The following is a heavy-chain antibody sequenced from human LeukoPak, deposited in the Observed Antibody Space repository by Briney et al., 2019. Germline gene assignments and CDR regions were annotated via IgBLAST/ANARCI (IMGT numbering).Heavy chain of an antibody. V-gene: IGHV3-21*01. Sequence: GGSLRLSCAASEFTFSTYSMNWVRQAPGKVLEWVSSISSCSTYIYYADSVKGRFTISRDNAKNSLYLQMNSLRAEDTAVYYCARVLGSTGTTFFGSERGYWGQGTLVTVSS. J-gene: IGHJ4*02. D-gene: IGHD1-1*01. CDR1: EFTFSTYS. CDR3: ARVLGSTGTTFFGSERGY. CDR2: ISSCSTYI.